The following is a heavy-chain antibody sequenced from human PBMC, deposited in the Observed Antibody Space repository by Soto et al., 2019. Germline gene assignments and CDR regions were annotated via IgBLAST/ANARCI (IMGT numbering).Heavy chain of an antibody. CDR3: ATDLNWSGT. D-gene: IGHD3-3*01. CDR2: IKPDGSDT. Sequence: PGGSLRLSCAASGFNFSSYWMTWVRQAPGKGLEFLATIKPDGSDTYYVDSVKGRFTISRDNAKNSLSLQMNSLRAEDTALYYCATDLNWSGTWGQGTMVTVSS. V-gene: IGHV3-7*01. CDR1: GFNFSSYW. J-gene: IGHJ3*01.